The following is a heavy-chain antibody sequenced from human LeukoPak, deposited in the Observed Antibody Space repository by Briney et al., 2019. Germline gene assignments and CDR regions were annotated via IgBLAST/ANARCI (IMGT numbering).Heavy chain of an antibody. CDR2: IYYSGST. V-gene: IGHV4-59*06. Sequence: SETLSLTCTVSGGSISSYYWSWIRQHPGKGLEWIGYIYYSGSTYYNPSLKSRVTISVDTSKNQFSLKLSSVTAADTAVYYCARLRDGRWLLEYWGQGTLVTVSS. D-gene: IGHD5-24*01. J-gene: IGHJ4*02. CDR3: ARLRDGRWLLEY. CDR1: GGSISSYY.